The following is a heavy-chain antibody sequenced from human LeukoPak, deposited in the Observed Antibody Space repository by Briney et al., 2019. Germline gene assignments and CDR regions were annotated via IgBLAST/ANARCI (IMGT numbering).Heavy chain of an antibody. CDR2: ISDSGST. V-gene: IGHV4-59*01. J-gene: IGHJ6*03. D-gene: IGHD3-10*01. Sequence: NPSETLSLTCTVSGDSISIYYWSWIRQPPGRGLEWIGYISDSGSTNYNPSLKSRVTISVDTSKRQFSLKLSSVTAAATAVYYCARYGSGRAYYYYMDVWGKGTTVTVSS. CDR1: GDSISIYY. CDR3: ARYGSGRAYYYYMDV.